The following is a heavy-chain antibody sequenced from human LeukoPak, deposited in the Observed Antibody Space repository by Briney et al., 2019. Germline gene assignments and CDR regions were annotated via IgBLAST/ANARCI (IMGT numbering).Heavy chain of an antibody. CDR1: VGPISSHY. CDR2: IYYSGST. V-gene: IGHV4-59*11. D-gene: IGHD3-22*01. J-gene: IGHJ4*02. Sequence: SETLSLTCTVSVGPISSHYWSWIRQPPGKGLEWIGYIYYSGSTNFNPSLKSRVNISVAPSKNQFSLKLSSVTAADTAVYYCARGRSGSIYYDSSGYSDYWGQGTLVTVSS. CDR3: ARGRSGSIYYDSSGYSDY.